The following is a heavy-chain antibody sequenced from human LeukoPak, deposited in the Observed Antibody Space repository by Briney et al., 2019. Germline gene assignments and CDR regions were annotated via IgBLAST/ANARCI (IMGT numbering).Heavy chain of an antibody. D-gene: IGHD1-26*01. Sequence: GGSLRLSCAASGFTFNNYRMNWVRQAPGKGLEWVSHISRSSSVIYYADSVKGRFTISRDNAKNSLYLQMNSLRAEDTAVYYCARDVGVGDTARPGSPVDYWGQGTPVTVSS. J-gene: IGHJ4*02. CDR1: GFTFNNYR. V-gene: IGHV3-48*01. CDR3: ARDVGVGDTARPGSPVDY. CDR2: ISRSSSVI.